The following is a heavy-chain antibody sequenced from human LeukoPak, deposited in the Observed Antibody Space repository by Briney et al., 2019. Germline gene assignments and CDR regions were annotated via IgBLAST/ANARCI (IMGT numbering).Heavy chain of an antibody. CDR1: GGSISSYY. J-gene: IGHJ3*02. CDR2: IYYSGST. Sequence: SETLSLTCTVSGGSISSYYWSWIRQPPGKGLEWIGYIYYSGSTNYNPSLKSRVTISVDTSENQFSLKLSSVTAADTAVYYCARRSDMEAFDIWGQGTMVTVSS. V-gene: IGHV4-59*08. D-gene: IGHD3-9*01. CDR3: ARRSDMEAFDI.